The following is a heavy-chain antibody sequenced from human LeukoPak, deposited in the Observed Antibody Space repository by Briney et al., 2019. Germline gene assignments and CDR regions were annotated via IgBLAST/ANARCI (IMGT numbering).Heavy chain of an antibody. J-gene: IGHJ5*02. CDR2: IIPIFGTA. CDR3: ARTYYYDSSGYGFDP. Sequence: ASVKVSCKASGGTFSSYAISWVRQAPGQGLEWMGGIIPIFGTANYAQKFQGRVTITTDESTSTAYMELSSLRSEDTAVYYCARTYYYDSSGYGFDPWGQGTLVTVSS. V-gene: IGHV1-69*05. CDR1: GGTFSSYA. D-gene: IGHD3-22*01.